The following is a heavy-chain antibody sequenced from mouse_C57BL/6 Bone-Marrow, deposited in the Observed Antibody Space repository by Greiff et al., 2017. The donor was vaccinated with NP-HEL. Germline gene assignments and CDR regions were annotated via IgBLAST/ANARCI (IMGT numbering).Heavy chain of an antibody. CDR3: ARGDSYPFAY. Sequence: EVKLQESGPGLVKPSQSLSLTCSVTGYSITSGYYWNWIRQFPGNKLEWMGYISYDGSNNYNPSLKNRISITRDTSKNQFFLKLNSVTTEDTATYYCARGDSYPFAYWGQGTLVTVSA. V-gene: IGHV3-6*01. CDR1: GYSITSGYY. CDR2: ISYDGSN. D-gene: IGHD2-10*01. J-gene: IGHJ3*01.